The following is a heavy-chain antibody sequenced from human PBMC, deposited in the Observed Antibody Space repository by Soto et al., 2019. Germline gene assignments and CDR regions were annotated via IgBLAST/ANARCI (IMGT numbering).Heavy chain of an antibody. CDR1: GYTLTELS. CDR2: FDPEDGET. D-gene: IGHD6-13*01. CDR3: ATGDSSWYGNY. Sequence: ASVHGSCKVSGYTLTELSMHWVRQAPGKGLEWMGGFDPEDGETIYAQKFQGRVTMTEDTSIDTAYMELSSLRSEDTAVYYCATGDSSWYGNYWGQGTLVTVSS. J-gene: IGHJ4*02. V-gene: IGHV1-24*01.